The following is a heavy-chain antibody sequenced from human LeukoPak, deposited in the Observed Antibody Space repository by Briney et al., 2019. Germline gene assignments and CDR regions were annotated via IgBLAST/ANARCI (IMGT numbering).Heavy chain of an antibody. CDR3: ARGPKPTTAKRRPYYYYYGMDV. J-gene: IGHJ6*02. CDR2: INHSGST. D-gene: IGHD4-17*01. CDR1: GGSFSGYY. V-gene: IGHV4-34*01. Sequence: PSETLSLTCAVYGGSFSGYYWSWIRQPPGKGLEWIGEINHSGSTNYNPSLKSRVTISVDTSKNQFSLKLSSVTAADTAVYYCARGPKPTTAKRRPYYYYYGMDVWGQGTTVTVSS.